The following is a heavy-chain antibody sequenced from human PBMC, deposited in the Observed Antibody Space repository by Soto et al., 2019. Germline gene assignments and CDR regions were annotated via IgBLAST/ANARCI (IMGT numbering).Heavy chain of an antibody. CDR1: GNSMFNYY. Sequence: QVHLQESGPGLVKPSGTLSLICTVSGNSMFNYYWSGIRQPAGKGLEWIGRVYTDGTAIYNPSLRSRATMSVEMTKNQFTLNVRSVAAATTAVYSVPEGVYVDGVYMHPVIAVWGQGATVIVS. J-gene: IGHJ6*02. CDR2: VYTDGTA. CDR3: PEGVYVDGVYMHPVIAV. V-gene: IGHV4-4*07. D-gene: IGHD4-17*01.